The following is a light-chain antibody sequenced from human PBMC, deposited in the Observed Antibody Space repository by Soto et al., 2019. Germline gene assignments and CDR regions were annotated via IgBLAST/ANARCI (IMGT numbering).Light chain of an antibody. Sequence: DIQLTQSPSFLSASVGGRVAITCRASQGISSYLAWYQQKPGKVPKLLIYAASTLQSGVPSRFSGSGSGTEFTLTISSLQPEDFATYYCQQLNTYPITFGQGTRLEIK. CDR3: QQLNTYPIT. CDR1: QGISSY. J-gene: IGKJ5*01. CDR2: AAS. V-gene: IGKV1-9*01.